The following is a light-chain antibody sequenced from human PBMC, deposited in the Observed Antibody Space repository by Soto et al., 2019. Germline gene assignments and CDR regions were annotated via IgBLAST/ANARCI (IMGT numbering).Light chain of an antibody. V-gene: IGKV3-20*01. CDR1: HSVGSSH. Sequence: EIVLTQPPGTLSLSPGERATLSCRASHSVGSSHLAWYQQKPGQAPRLLIYGASSRATGVPDRFSGSGSGTDFTLTISRLEPEDSAVYYCQQYVGWTFGQGTKVEIK. CDR2: GAS. J-gene: IGKJ1*01. CDR3: QQYVGWT.